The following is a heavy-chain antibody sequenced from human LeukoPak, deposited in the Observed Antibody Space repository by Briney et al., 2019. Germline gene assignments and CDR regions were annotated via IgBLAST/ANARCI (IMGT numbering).Heavy chain of an antibody. D-gene: IGHD2-2*01. CDR1: GYTFSSHG. J-gene: IGHJ4*02. Sequence: GGSLRLSCATSGYTFSSHGLHWVRQPPGKGLVWVSQICTDETTIRSADSVKGRFTISRDNAKNTLYLQMSSLRVEDTAVYYCVRGVPVTPGIDYWGQGTLVTVSS. CDR2: ICTDETTI. CDR3: VRGVPVTPGIDY. V-gene: IGHV3-74*01.